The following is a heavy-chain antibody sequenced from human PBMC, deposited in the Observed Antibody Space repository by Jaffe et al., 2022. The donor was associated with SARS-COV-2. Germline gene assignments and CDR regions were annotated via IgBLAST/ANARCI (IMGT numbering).Heavy chain of an antibody. CDR2: IKQDGSEK. Sequence: EVQLVESGGGLVQPGGSLRLSCAASGFTFSSYWMSWVRQAPGKGLEWVANIKQDGSEKYYVDSVKGRFTISRDNAKNSLYLQMNSLRAEDTAVYYCARGGGDLLLWFGEPLGMDVWGQGTTVTVSS. CDR3: ARGGGDLLLWFGEPLGMDV. D-gene: IGHD3-10*01. V-gene: IGHV3-7*01. CDR1: GFTFSSYW. J-gene: IGHJ6*02.